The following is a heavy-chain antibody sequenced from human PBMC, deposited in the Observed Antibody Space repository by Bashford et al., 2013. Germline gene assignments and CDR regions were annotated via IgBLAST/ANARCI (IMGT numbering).Heavy chain of an antibody. J-gene: IGHJ4*02. CDR3: ARGVRWLRYFDY. D-gene: IGHD3-22*01. CDR2: INHSGST. V-gene: IGHV4-34*01. Sequence: INHSGSTNYNPSLKSRVTISVDTSKNQFSLKLSSVTAADTAVYYCARGVRWLRYFDYWGQGTLVTVSS.